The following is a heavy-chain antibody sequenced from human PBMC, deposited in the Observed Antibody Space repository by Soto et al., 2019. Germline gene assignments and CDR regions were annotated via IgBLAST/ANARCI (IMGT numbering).Heavy chain of an antibody. CDR3: TKHMIALATASIY. V-gene: IGHV3-23*01. D-gene: IGHD3-16*01. Sequence: GGSLRLSCAASGFTFSSYSMNWVRQAPGKGLEWVSAISRGGDVTYYSDSVKGRFTISRDNSKNTLLLQMDSLRAEDTALYYCTKHMIALATASIYWGQGALVTVSS. J-gene: IGHJ4*02. CDR2: ISRGGDVT. CDR1: GFTFSSYS.